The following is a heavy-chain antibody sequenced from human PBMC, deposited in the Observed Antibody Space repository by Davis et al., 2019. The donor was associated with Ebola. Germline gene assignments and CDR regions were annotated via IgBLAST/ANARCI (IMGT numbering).Heavy chain of an antibody. J-gene: IGHJ4*02. V-gene: IGHV3-48*02. CDR3: ARGDSITMIVVSYYFDY. CDR2: ISSSSSTI. CDR1: GFTFSSYS. D-gene: IGHD3-22*01. Sequence: GRSLRLSCAASGFTFSSYSMNWVRQAPGKGLEWVSYISSSSSTIYYADSVKGRFTISRDNAKNSLYLQMNSLRDEDTAVYYCARGDSITMIVVSYYFDYWGQGTLVTVSS.